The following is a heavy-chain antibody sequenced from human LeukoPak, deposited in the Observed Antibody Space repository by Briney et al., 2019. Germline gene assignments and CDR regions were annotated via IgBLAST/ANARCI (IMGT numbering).Heavy chain of an antibody. J-gene: IGHJ6*02. CDR2: INHSGST. CDR1: GGSFSGYY. D-gene: IGHD6-19*01. CDR3: ARGGWPRDYYYGMDV. Sequence: PSETLSLTCAVYGGSFSGYYWSWIRQPPGKGLEWIGEINHSGSTNYNPSLKSRVTISVDTSKNQFSLKLSSVTAADTAVYYCARGGWPRDYYYGMDVWGQGTTVTVSS. V-gene: IGHV4-34*01.